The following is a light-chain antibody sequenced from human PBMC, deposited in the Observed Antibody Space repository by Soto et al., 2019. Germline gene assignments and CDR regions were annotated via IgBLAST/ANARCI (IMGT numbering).Light chain of an antibody. J-gene: IGLJ1*01. Sequence: QSALTQPASVSGSPGQSITISCTGTSSDVGGYNYVSWYQQHPGKAPKLMIYEVSDRPSGVSNRFSGSKSGNTASLTISGLQAEDEAGYYCSSYTITSTYVFGTGTKVTAL. V-gene: IGLV2-14*01. CDR2: EVS. CDR3: SSYTITSTYV. CDR1: SSDVGGYNY.